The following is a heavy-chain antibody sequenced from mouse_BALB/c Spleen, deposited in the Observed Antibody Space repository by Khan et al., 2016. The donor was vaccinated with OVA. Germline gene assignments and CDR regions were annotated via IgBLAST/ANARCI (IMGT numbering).Heavy chain of an antibody. CDR2: IDPANGNT. CDR3: AYSLLLYAIDY. CDR1: GFNIKNTY. V-gene: IGHV14-3*02. J-gene: IGHJ4*01. D-gene: IGHD1-2*01. Sequence: VQLQQSGAEFVKPGASVRLSCTASGFNIKNTYIHWVKQRPEQGLEWIGRIDPANGNTKYDPKFQGKATTTADTSSNTAYLQLNRLTSEDTAVYYCAYSLLLYAIDYWGQGTSVTVSS.